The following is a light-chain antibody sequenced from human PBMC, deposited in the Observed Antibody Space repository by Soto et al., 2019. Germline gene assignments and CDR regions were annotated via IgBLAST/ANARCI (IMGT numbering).Light chain of an antibody. CDR2: DVS. J-gene: IGKJ1*01. CDR1: QSLNGR. CDR3: QPYNYYST. Sequence: DIQMTQSPSTLSSSVGDRVTITCRASQSLNGRLAWYQQRPGQAPNLLIYDVSTLETGVPSRFSGTGSETEFTLTISGLQPDDFATYYRQPYNYYSTFGPGTKVEIK. V-gene: IGKV1-5*01.